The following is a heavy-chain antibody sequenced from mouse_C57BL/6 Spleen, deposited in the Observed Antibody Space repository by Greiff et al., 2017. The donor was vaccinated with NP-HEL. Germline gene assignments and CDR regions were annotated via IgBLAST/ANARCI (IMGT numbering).Heavy chain of an antibody. CDR3: ARSGYYGSSYEELYFDY. CDR1: GYTFTSYT. CDR2: INPSSGYT. V-gene: IGHV1-4*01. J-gene: IGHJ2*01. Sequence: VQLVESGAELARPGASVKMSCKASGYTFTSYTMHWVKQRPGQGLEWIGYINPSSGYTKYNQKFKDKATLTADKSSSTAYMQRSSLTSEDSAVYYCARSGYYGSSYEELYFDYWGQGTTLTVSS. D-gene: IGHD1-1*01.